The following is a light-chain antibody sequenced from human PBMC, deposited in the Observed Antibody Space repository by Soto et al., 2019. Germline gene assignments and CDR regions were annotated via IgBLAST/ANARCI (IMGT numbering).Light chain of an antibody. J-gene: IGLJ1*01. Sequence: QSLLTQPVSVSVSPGQSITISCTGTSGDIGSYNRVSWYQQHPGKAPKLIIYEVTDRPSGVSNRFSGSKSGNTASLTISGLQAEDEAEYYRSSYTTINTRDCVFGTGTKVTVL. CDR2: EVT. CDR1: SGDIGSYNR. CDR3: SSYTTINTRDCV. V-gene: IGLV2-14*01.